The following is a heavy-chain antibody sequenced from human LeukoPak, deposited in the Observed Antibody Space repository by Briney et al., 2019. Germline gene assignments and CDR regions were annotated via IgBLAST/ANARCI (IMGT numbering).Heavy chain of an antibody. CDR1: GGSISSYY. CDR3: AAIPRSWSSEDY. J-gene: IGHJ4*02. V-gene: IGHV4-59*01. CDR2: IYYSGST. Sequence: SETLSLNCTVSGGSISSYYWSWIRQPPGKGLEWIGYIYYSGSTNYNPSLKSRVTISVDTSKNQLSLKLSSVTAADTAVYYCAAIPRSWSSEDYWGQGTLVTVSS. D-gene: IGHD3-3*01.